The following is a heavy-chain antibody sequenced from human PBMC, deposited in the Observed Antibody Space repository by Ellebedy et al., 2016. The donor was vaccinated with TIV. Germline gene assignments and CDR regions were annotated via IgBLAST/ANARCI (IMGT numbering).Heavy chain of an antibody. CDR1: GFTFSAHW. CDR2: IKQDGSEK. V-gene: IGHV3-7*03. Sequence: GGSLRLXXTGSGFTFSAHWMSWVRQAPGKGLEWVANIKQDGSEKYYVDSVKGRFTISRDNAKSSLYLQMNSLNAEDTAVYYCARYPNPRPHYFDYWGQGTLVTVSS. J-gene: IGHJ4*02. CDR3: ARYPNPRPHYFDY.